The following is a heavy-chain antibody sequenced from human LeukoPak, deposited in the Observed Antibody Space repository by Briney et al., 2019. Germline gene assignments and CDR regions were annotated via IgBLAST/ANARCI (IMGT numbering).Heavy chain of an antibody. CDR3: ARGFPDFWSGYRYYGMDV. J-gene: IGHJ6*02. D-gene: IGHD3-3*01. CDR1: GYTFTSYD. CDR2: MNPNSGNT. Sequence: ASVKVSCKASGYTFTSYDINWVRRATGQGLEWMGWMNPNSGNTGYAQKFQGRVTMTRNTSISTAYMELSSLRSEDTAVYYCARGFPDFWSGYRYYGMDVWGQGTTVTVSS. V-gene: IGHV1-8*01.